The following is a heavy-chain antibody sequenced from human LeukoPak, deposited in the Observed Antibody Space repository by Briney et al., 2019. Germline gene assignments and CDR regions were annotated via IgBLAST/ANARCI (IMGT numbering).Heavy chain of an antibody. D-gene: IGHD5-12*01. CDR1: GFTFSSYS. Sequence: GGSLRLSCAASGFTFSSYSMNWVRQAPGKGLEWVSSISSSSSYIYYADSVKGRFTISRDNAKNSLYLQMNSLRAEDTAVYYCARDSGQQPSAPYYYYYGMDVWGQGPRSPSP. CDR2: ISSSSSYI. V-gene: IGHV3-21*01. CDR3: ARDSGQQPSAPYYYYYGMDV. J-gene: IGHJ6*02.